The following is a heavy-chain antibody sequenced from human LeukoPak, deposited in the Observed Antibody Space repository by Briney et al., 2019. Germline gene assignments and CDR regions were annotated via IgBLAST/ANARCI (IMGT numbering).Heavy chain of an antibody. Sequence: SETLSLTCTVSGDSISSSNYYWAWIRQPPGKGLEWIGEINHSGSTNYNPSLKSRVTISVDTSKNQFSLKLSSVTAADTAVYYCARRVLGELSLSWFDPWGQGTLVTVSS. D-gene: IGHD3-16*02. CDR2: INHSGST. CDR3: ARRVLGELSLSWFDP. J-gene: IGHJ5*02. V-gene: IGHV4-39*07. CDR1: GDSISSSNYY.